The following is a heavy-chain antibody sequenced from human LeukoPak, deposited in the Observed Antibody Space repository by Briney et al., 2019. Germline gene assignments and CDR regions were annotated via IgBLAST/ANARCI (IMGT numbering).Heavy chain of an antibody. CDR3: AKGTSDFDY. V-gene: IGHV3-23*01. J-gene: IGHJ4*02. D-gene: IGHD1-1*01. CDR1: GFTFTSYP. Sequence: PGGSLRLSCAASGFTFTSYPMNWVRQAPGKGLEWVSTIGASGRSTYYADSVKGRFTISRDSSKNTLYLQMDSLRAEDTAVYYCAKGTSDFDYWGQGTLVTVSS. CDR2: IGASGRST.